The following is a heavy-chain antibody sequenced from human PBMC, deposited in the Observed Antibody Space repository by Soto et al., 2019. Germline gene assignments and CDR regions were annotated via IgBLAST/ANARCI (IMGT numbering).Heavy chain of an antibody. CDR3: ARGLISGSHYSGGWYYFDS. V-gene: IGHV3-66*01. Sequence: GGSLRLSCAASGFIVNSNYMSWVRQAPGKGLEWVSVIYSGGSTYYADSVKGRFTISRDDSKNTLFLQMKSLRAEDTAVYYCARGLISGSHYSGGWYYFDSWGQGTQVTVSS. J-gene: IGHJ4*02. CDR1: GFIVNSNY. D-gene: IGHD1-26*01. CDR2: IYSGGST.